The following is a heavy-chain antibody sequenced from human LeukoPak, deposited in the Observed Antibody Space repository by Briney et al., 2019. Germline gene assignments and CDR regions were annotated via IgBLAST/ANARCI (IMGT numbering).Heavy chain of an antibody. V-gene: IGHV1-69*13. CDR1: GYTFTSHG. CDR2: IIPIFGTA. J-gene: IGHJ6*03. D-gene: IGHD4-23*01. CDR3: ARCNYDYGGNWLFYYYYMDV. Sequence: GASVKVSCKASGYTFTSHGISWVRQAPGQGLEWMGGIIPIFGTANYAQKFQGRVTITADESTSTAYMELSSLRSEDTAVYYCARCNYDYGGNWLFYYYYMDVWGKGTTVTISS.